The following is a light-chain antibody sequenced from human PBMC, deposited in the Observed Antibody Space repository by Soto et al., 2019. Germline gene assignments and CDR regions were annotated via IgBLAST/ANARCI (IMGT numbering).Light chain of an antibody. CDR1: SSDVGGYNY. V-gene: IGLV2-14*01. Sequence: QSALTQPASVSGSPGQSITISCTGTSSDVGGYNYVSWYQQHPGKAPKLMIYAVSNRPSGVSLRISGSKSRNTASLTISGLQAEDEADYYFSSYTRSRTLLNVFGTGTKVTVL. CDR2: AVS. CDR3: SSYTRSRTLLNV. J-gene: IGLJ1*01.